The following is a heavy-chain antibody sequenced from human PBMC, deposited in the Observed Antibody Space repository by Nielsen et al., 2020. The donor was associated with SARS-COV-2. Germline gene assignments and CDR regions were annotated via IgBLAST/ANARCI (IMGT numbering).Heavy chain of an antibody. CDR2: ISYDGSNK. D-gene: IGHD3-9*01. CDR3: AYQSSLTGSPFDY. J-gene: IGHJ4*02. Sequence: GESLKISCAASGFTFSSYAMHWVRQAPGKGLEWVAVISYDGSNKYYADSVKGRFTISRDNSKNTLYLQMNSLRAEDTAVYYCAYQSSLTGSPFDYWGQGTLVTVSS. CDR1: GFTFSSYA. V-gene: IGHV3-30-3*01.